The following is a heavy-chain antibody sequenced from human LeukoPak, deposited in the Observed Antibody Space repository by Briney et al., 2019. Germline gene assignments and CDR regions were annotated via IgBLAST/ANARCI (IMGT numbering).Heavy chain of an antibody. D-gene: IGHD3-9*01. CDR2: IYYSGST. CDR3: ARGGAYYDILTGYSYNWFDP. Sequence: SETLSLTCTVSGDSISSYYWTWIRQPPGKGLEWLGYIYYSGSTNYNPSLKSRVTISVDTSKNQFSLKLSSVTAADTAVYYCARGGAYYDILTGYSYNWFDPWGQGTLVTVSS. J-gene: IGHJ5*02. V-gene: IGHV4-59*01. CDR1: GDSISSYY.